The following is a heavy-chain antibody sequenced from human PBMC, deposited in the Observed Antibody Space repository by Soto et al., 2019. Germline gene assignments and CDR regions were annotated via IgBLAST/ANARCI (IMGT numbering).Heavy chain of an antibody. Sequence: EVQLVESGGGLVQPGGSLRLSCAASGFTVSSNYMSLVRKAPGRGLECVSIMYSAGVTTSADSVKGRFTIARDNAKNTVYLHMNSLVVEDTAVYYCAGGNTVLERDGGQGTLVSVSS. CDR2: MYSAGVT. CDR3: AGGNTVLERD. D-gene: IGHD3-16*01. V-gene: IGHV3-66*01. J-gene: IGHJ4*02. CDR1: GFTVSSNY.